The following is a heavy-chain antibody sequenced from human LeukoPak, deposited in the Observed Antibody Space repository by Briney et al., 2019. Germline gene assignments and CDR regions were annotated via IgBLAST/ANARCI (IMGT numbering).Heavy chain of an antibody. D-gene: IGHD4-23*01. CDR1: GFTVSSNY. J-gene: IGHJ4*02. V-gene: IGHV3-66*01. Sequence: GGSLRLSCAASGFTVSSNYMSWVRQAPGKGLEWVSVIYSGGGTYYADSVKGRFTVSRDNSKNTLYLQMNRLRVDDTAMYYCARNQDYGGFDFWGQGTLVTVSS. CDR3: ARNQDYGGFDF. CDR2: IYSGGGT.